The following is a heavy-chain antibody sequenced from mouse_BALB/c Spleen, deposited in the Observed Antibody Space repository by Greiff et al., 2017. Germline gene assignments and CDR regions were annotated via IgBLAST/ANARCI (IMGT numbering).Heavy chain of an antibody. CDR1: GFTFSSFG. CDR2: ISDGGSYT. CDR3: ARDRPDY. J-gene: IGHJ4*01. Sequence: EVKLEESGGGLVQPGGSRKLSCAASGFTFSSFGMHWVRQAPEKGLEWVATISDGGSYTYYPDSVKGRFTISRDNAKNNLYLQMSSLKSEDTAMYYCARDRPDYWGQGTSVTVSS. V-gene: IGHV5-6*03.